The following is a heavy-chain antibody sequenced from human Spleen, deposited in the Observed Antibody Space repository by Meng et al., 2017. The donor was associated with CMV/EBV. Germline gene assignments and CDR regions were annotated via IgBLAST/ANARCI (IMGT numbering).Heavy chain of an antibody. Sequence: GSLRLSCAVYGGSFSGYYWSWIRQPPGKGLEWIWEINHSGSTNYNPSLKSRVTISVDTSKNQFSLKLSSVTAADTAVYYCARGGHYHDTGAYASYWGQGTRVTVSS. V-gene: IGHV4-34*01. CDR1: GGSFSGYY. J-gene: IGHJ4*02. CDR3: ARGGHYHDTGAYASY. CDR2: INHSGST. D-gene: IGHD3-22*01.